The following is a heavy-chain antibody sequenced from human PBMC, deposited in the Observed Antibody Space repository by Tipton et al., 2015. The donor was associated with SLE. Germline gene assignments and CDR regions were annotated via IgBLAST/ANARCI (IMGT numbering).Heavy chain of an antibody. D-gene: IGHD6-6*01. Sequence: TLSLTCTVSGGSISSSSYYWGWIRQPPGKGLEWIGSIYYSGSTYYNPSLKSRVTISVDTSKNQFSLKLSSVTAADTAVYYCASYGGSSSSGHYWGQGTLVTVSS. V-gene: IGHV4-39*07. CDR1: GGSISSSSYY. CDR3: ASYGGSSSSGHY. CDR2: IYYSGST. J-gene: IGHJ4*02.